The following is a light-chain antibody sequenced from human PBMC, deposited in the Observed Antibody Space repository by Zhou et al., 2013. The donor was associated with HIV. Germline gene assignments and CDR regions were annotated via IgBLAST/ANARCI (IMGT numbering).Light chain of an antibody. J-gene: IGKJ1*01. CDR1: QAIRYD. V-gene: IGKV1-39*01. CDR2: AAS. Sequence: IQMTQSPSSLSASVGDRVTISCRASQAIRYDLGWYQQKPGRAPKLLIYAASTLQSGVPSRFSGSGSGTDFTLTISSLQPEDFATYYCQQSYSSSWTFGRGTKVDIK. CDR3: QQSYSSSWT.